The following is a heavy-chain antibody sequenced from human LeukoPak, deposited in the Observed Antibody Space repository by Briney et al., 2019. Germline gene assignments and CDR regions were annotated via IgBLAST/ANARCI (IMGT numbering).Heavy chain of an antibody. CDR3: ARTPRPRYCSGGSCYIYAY. CDR2: GST. D-gene: IGHD2-15*01. V-gene: IGHV4-39*07. J-gene: IGHJ4*02. Sequence: GSTYYNPSLKSRVTISVDTSKNQFSLKLSSVTAADTAVYYCARTPRPRYCSGGSCYIYAYWGQGTLVTVSS.